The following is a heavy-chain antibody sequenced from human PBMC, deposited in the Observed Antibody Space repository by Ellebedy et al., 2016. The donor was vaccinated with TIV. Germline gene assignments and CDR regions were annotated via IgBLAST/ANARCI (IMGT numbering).Heavy chain of an antibody. J-gene: IGHJ3*02. Sequence: SETLSLTXTVSGGSISSGGYYWSWIRQHPGKGLEWIGYIYYSGSTYYNPSLKSRVTISVDTSKNQFSLKLSSVTAADTAVYYCAIIGGAGAFDIWGQGTMVTVSS. CDR1: GGSISSGGYY. CDR2: IYYSGST. D-gene: IGHD6-19*01. CDR3: AIIGGAGAFDI. V-gene: IGHV4-31*03.